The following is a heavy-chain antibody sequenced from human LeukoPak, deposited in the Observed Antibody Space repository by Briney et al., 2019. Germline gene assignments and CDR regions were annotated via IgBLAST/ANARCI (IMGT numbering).Heavy chain of an antibody. CDR1: GGSFSGYY. J-gene: IGHJ4*02. Sequence: KPSETLSLTCAVYGGSFSGYYWSWIRQPAGKGLEWIGRIYTSGTTNYNPSLKSRLTMSVDTFKNQFSLKLSSVTAADTVVYYCARDRYGGIIDYWGQGTLVTVSS. V-gene: IGHV4-4*07. CDR2: IYTSGTT. CDR3: ARDRYGGIIDY. D-gene: IGHD1-1*01.